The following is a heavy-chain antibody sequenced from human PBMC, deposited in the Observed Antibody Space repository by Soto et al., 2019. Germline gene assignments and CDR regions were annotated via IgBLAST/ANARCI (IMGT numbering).Heavy chain of an antibody. V-gene: IGHV3-23*01. Sequence: EVQLLESGGGLVQPGGSLRLSCAASGFTFSSYAMSWVRQAPGKGREWVSAISGSGGSTYYADSVKGRFTISRDNSKNTLYLQMNSLRAEDTAVYYCAKLPHLRHYYDSTLVSNYWGQGTLVTVSS. CDR1: GFTFSSYA. CDR3: AKLPHLRHYYDSTLVSNY. D-gene: IGHD3-22*01. CDR2: ISGSGGST. J-gene: IGHJ4*02.